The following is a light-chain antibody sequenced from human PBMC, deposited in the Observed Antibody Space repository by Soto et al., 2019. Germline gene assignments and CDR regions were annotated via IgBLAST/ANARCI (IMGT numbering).Light chain of an antibody. CDR2: GAS. CDR3: QQDGSSPPCYT. J-gene: IGKJ2*01. CDR1: QSVSSRY. Sequence: EIVLTQSPGTLSLSPGESATLSCRASQSVSSRYFAWYQQKPGQAPSILIHGASRRATGIPDRFSGSGSGTYFTFTISRLEPYDFVVYYWQQDGSSPPCYTFGQETKLEIK. V-gene: IGKV3-20*01.